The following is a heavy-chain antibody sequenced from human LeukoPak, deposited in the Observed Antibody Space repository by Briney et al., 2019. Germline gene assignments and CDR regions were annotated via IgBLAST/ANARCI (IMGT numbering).Heavy chain of an antibody. CDR1: GYTFSSYG. J-gene: IGHJ3*02. CDR2: ISAYNGNT. V-gene: IGHV1-18*01. D-gene: IGHD1-7*01. Sequence: AASVKVSCKASGYTFSSYGISWVRQAPGQGLEWMRWISAYNGNTNYAQKVQGRVTMTTDTSTSTAYMELRSLRSDDTAVYYCARDLTELELYIKGAFDIWGQGTMVTVSS. CDR3: ARDLTELELYIKGAFDI.